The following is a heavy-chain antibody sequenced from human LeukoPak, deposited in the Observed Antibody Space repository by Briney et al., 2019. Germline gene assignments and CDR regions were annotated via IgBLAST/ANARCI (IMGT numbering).Heavy chain of an antibody. CDR1: GFTFSSYW. V-gene: IGHV3-21*01. Sequence: GGSLRLSCAASGFTFSSYWMSWVRQAPGKGLEWVSSISSSSSYIYYADSVKGRFTISRDNAKNSLYLQMNSLRAEDTAVYYCASELGTGRSYWGQGTLVTVSS. CDR2: ISSSSSYI. J-gene: IGHJ4*02. D-gene: IGHD3-10*01. CDR3: ASELGTGRSY.